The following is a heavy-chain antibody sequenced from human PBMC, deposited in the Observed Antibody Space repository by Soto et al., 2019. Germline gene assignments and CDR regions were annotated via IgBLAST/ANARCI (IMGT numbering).Heavy chain of an antibody. Sequence: SETLSLTCTVSGASISSSYWSWIRQSPGKGLEWIGYVHYSGGTKDNPSLNGRVSLSIDTSKNQFSLKLSSVAAADTAVYYCARGYYDSRGQSNTFHVWGQGTMVTV. CDR3: ARGYYDSRGQSNTFHV. D-gene: IGHD3-22*01. CDR1: GASISSSY. J-gene: IGHJ3*01. V-gene: IGHV4-59*01. CDR2: VHYSGGT.